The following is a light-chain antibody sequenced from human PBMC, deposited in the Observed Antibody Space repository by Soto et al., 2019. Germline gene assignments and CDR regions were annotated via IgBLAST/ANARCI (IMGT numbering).Light chain of an antibody. Sequence: QSVLTQPASVSGSPGQSITISCTGTSSDIGTYNLVSWYQQHPGKAPKLLIYEVTNRPSGVSDRFSGSKSGNTASLAISGLQAEDEAEYYCSSYTSSTNSVLFGGGTKVTVL. CDR1: SSDIGTYNL. CDR2: EVT. J-gene: IGLJ2*01. CDR3: SSYTSSTNSVL. V-gene: IGLV2-14*03.